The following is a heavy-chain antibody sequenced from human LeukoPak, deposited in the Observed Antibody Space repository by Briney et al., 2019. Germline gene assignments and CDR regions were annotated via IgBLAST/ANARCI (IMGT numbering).Heavy chain of an antibody. Sequence: GGSLRLSCAASGFSFSGYWMHWVRQDPDKGLMWVSRIKSDGGVTNYADSVKGRFTISRDNAQNTLYLQMDSLRAEDTAVYYCVRGGVVGDYWGQGALVTVSS. CDR1: GFSFSGYW. CDR2: IKSDGGVT. CDR3: VRGGVVGDY. D-gene: IGHD3-16*01. J-gene: IGHJ4*02. V-gene: IGHV3-74*01.